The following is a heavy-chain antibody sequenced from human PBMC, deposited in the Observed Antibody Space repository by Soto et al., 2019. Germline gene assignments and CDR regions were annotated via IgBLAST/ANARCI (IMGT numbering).Heavy chain of an antibody. CDR1: GGTFSSYA. V-gene: IGHV1-69*01. Sequence: QVQLVQSGAEVKKPGSSVKVSCKASGGTFSSYAISWVLQSPGQGLEWMGGIIPIFGTANYAQKLQGRVTITADESTSTAYMELSSLISEDTAVYYCARVPAAINWFDPWGQGTLVSVSS. CDR3: ARVPAAINWFDP. D-gene: IGHD2-2*01. CDR2: IIPIFGTA. J-gene: IGHJ5*02.